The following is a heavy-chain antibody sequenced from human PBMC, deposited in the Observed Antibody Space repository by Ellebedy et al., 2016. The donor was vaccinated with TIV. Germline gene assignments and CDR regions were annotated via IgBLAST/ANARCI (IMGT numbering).Heavy chain of an antibody. V-gene: IGHV3-11*06. D-gene: IGHD2-15*01. J-gene: IGHJ4*02. CDR1: GFSLSDYY. CDR3: ARGYGDFDN. CDR2: ISSNSKST. Sequence: PGGSLRLSCAASGFSLSDYYMSWIRQAPGKGLEWVSYISSNSKSTNYADSVKGRFTISRDNAKNSLYLQMNSLRAEDTALYYCARGYGDFDNWGRGTLVTVSS.